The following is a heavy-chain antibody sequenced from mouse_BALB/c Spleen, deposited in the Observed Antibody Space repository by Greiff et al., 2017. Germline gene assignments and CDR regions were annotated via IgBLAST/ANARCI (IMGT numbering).Heavy chain of an antibody. CDR2: INPSNGRT. J-gene: IGHJ3*01. V-gene: IGHV1S81*02. Sequence: QVHVKQPGAELVKPGASVKLSCKASGYTFTSYWMHWVKQRPGQGLEWIGEINPSNGRTNYNEKFKSKATLTVDKSSSTAYMQLSSLTSEDSAVYYCARGAYYGELRFAYWGQGTLVTVSA. D-gene: IGHD2-13*01. CDR3: ARGAYYGELRFAY. CDR1: GYTFTSYW.